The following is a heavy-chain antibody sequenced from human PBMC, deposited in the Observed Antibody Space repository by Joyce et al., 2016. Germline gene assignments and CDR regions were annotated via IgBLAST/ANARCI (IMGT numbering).Heavy chain of an antibody. CDR3: AKVAEGSAVYFYYMDV. V-gene: IGHV3-23*01. J-gene: IGHJ6*03. CDR1: GFTFSSYA. CDR2: ISGSGGSI. Sequence: EVQLLESGGGLAQPAGSLRLSCAASGFTFSSYAMSWVGQAPGKGLEGVSFISGSGGSIYDADSVKGRFTFSRDNSKNTLYLQMNSLGAEETAVYYCAKVAEGSAVYFYYMDVWGKGTTVTVSS. D-gene: IGHD6-6*01.